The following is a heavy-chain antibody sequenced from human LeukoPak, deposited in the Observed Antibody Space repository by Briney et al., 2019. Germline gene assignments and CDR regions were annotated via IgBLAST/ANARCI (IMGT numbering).Heavy chain of an antibody. CDR3: ATVSRSDCSSTSCYKRY. V-gene: IGHV3-7*01. Sequence: PGGSLRFSGAASGFTFSSYWMSWVRQAPGKGLEGVTNIKQDGSEKYYVDSVKGRFTISRDNAKNSLYLQMNSLRAEDTAVYYCATVSRSDCSSTSCYKRYWGQGTLVTVSS. CDR2: IKQDGSEK. J-gene: IGHJ4*02. D-gene: IGHD2-2*02. CDR1: GFTFSSYW.